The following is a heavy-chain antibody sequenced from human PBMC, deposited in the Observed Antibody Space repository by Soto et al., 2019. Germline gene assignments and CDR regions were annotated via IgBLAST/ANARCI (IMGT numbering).Heavy chain of an antibody. V-gene: IGHV4-31*03. Sequence: TLSLTCTVSGGSISSGGYYWSWIRQHPGKGLEWIGYIYYSGSTYYNPSLKSRVTISVDTSKNQFSLKLSSVTAADTAVYYCARARLRAVYAFDIWGQGTMVTVSS. CDR2: IYYSGST. J-gene: IGHJ3*02. CDR1: GGSISSGGYY. D-gene: IGHD5-12*01. CDR3: ARARLRAVYAFDI.